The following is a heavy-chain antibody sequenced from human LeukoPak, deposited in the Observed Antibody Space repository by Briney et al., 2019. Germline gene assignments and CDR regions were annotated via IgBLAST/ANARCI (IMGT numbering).Heavy chain of an antibody. CDR2: ISYDGSNK. J-gene: IGHJ4*02. Sequence: GGSLRLSCAASGFTFSIYGMHWVRQAPGKGLEWVAVISYDGSNKYYADSVKGRFTISRDNSKNTLYLQMNSLRAEDTAVYYCAKDRNLLMVYAILGSGYDYWGQGTLVTVSS. CDR3: AKDRNLLMVYAILGSGYDY. V-gene: IGHV3-30*18. D-gene: IGHD2-8*01. CDR1: GFTFSIYG.